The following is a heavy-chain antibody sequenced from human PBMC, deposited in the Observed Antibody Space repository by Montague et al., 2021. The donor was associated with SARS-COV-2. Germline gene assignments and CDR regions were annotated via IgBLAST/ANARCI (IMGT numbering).Heavy chain of an antibody. CDR2: FSPNSGGT. J-gene: IGHJ5*02. CDR3: ARGLAVAGSWFDP. CDR1: GYTFTDYY. V-gene: IGHV1-2*06. D-gene: IGHD1-26*01. Sequence: SVKVSCKASGYTFTDYYIHWARQAPGQGPEWMGRFSPNSGGTVYAQTFQGRVTMTGDTSINTAYMHLNRLTSADTAVYYCARGLAVAGSWFDPWGQGTLLTVSS.